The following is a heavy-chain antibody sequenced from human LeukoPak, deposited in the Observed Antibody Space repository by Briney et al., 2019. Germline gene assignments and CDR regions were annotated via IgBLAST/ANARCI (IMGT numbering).Heavy chain of an antibody. V-gene: IGHV1-2*02. CDR2: INPDSGGT. CDR1: GYTFTGYY. CDR3: ARDRGFDY. D-gene: IGHD3-10*01. J-gene: IGHJ4*02. Sequence: GVSVKVSCKASGYTFTGYYIHWVRQAPGQGLERMGWINPDSGGTNYAQKFQGRVTMTRDTSISTAYMELSRLRSDDTAVYYCARDRGFDYWGQGTLVTVSS.